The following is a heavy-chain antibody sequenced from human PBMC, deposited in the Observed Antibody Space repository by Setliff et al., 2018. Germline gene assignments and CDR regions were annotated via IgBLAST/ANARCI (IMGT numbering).Heavy chain of an antibody. CDR3: ASPRRDDLDSPFDAFDI. D-gene: IGHD3-3*01. CDR1: GVSISSYY. V-gene: IGHV4-59*04. Sequence: SETLSLTCNVSGVSISSYYWSWIRQPPGKGLEWIATIYHKGRTYYNPSLDSRVTISLDTSKNHFSLRLSSVTAADTAVYYCASPRRDDLDSPFDAFDIWGQGTKVTVSS. CDR2: IYHKGRT. J-gene: IGHJ3*02.